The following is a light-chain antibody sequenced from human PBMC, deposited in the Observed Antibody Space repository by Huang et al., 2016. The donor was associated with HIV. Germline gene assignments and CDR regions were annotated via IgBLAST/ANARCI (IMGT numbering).Light chain of an antibody. CDR1: QRMTGY. J-gene: IGKJ1*01. Sequence: DIQMTQSPSSLSASVGDRVTITCRASQRMTGYLHWYQQKPGKAPKLLIYAASNLQSGVPSRFSGSGSGTDFILTISSLQPEDFATYYCHQTYRPPWTFGQGTKVDIK. CDR3: HQTYRPPWT. V-gene: IGKV1-39*01. CDR2: AAS.